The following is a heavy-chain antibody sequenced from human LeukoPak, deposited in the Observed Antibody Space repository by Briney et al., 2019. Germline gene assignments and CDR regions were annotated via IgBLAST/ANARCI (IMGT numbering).Heavy chain of an antibody. Sequence: GGSLRLSCAASGFTFSSYAMSWVRQAPGKGLEWVSAISGSGGSTYYADSVKGRFTISRDNSKNTLYLQMNSLRAEDTAVYYCAKPIQLWKVMYYFDYWGQGTLVTVSS. CDR2: ISGSGGST. J-gene: IGHJ4*02. V-gene: IGHV3-23*01. D-gene: IGHD5-18*01. CDR3: AKPIQLWKVMYYFDY. CDR1: GFTFSSYA.